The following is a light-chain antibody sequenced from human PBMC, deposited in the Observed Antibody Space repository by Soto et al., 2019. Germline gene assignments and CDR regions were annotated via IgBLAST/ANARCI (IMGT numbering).Light chain of an antibody. CDR2: EVS. CDR3: NSYTTSTSVV. V-gene: IGLV2-14*01. Sequence: QSALTQPASVSGSPGQSITISCTGTSTDVGAYNYVSWYQQHPGKAPKLMIYEVSNRPSGVSHRFSGSRSGNTASLTISGLQAEDEADYYCNSYTTSTSVVFGGGTKLTVL. J-gene: IGLJ2*01. CDR1: STDVGAYNY.